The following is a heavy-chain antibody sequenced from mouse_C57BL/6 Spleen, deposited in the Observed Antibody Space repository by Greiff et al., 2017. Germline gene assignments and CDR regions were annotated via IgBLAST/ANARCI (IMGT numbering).Heavy chain of an antibody. J-gene: IGHJ2*01. CDR1: GYAFSSSW. D-gene: IGHD2-10*02. V-gene: IGHV1-82*01. CDR3: ARGVWFDY. CDR2: IYPGDGDT. Sequence: VQLQQSGPELVKPGASVKISCKASGYAFSSSWMNWVKQRPGKGLEWIGRIYPGDGDTNYNGKFKGKATLTADKSSCPAYMQLSSLTSEDSAVYFCARGVWFDYWGQGTTLTVSS.